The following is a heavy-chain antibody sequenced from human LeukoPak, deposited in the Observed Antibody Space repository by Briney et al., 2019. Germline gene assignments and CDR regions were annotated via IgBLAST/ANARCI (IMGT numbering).Heavy chain of an antibody. CDR1: GYTFTDYY. CDR2: INPSGGST. D-gene: IGHD2-2*01. Sequence: GASVKVSCKASGYTFTDYYLYWVRESPGQGLEWMGIINPSGGSTSYAQKFKGRLTMTRDTSARTVYMELNSLGSEDTAVYYCAREKSCNTSNCYALDYWSQGTLVIVFS. J-gene: IGHJ4*02. CDR3: AREKSCNTSNCYALDY. V-gene: IGHV1-46*01.